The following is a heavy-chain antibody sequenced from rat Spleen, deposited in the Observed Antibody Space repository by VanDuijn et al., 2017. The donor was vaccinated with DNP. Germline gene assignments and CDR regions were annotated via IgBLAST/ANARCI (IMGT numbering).Heavy chain of an antibody. CDR3: ARQNYGSYDY. CDR1: GFTFSDYY. J-gene: IGHJ2*01. Sequence: EVQLVESGGGLVQPGRSLKLSCAASGFTFSDYYMAWVRQAPTKGLEWVAYISYDSGSTYYGDSVKGRFTISRDNAKSTLYLQMNSLRSEDMATYYCARQNYGSYDYWGQGVMVTVSS. CDR2: ISYDSGST. D-gene: IGHD1-3*01. V-gene: IGHV5-22*01.